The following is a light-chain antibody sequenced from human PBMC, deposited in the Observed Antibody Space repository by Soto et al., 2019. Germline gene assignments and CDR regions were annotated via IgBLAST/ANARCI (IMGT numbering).Light chain of an antibody. CDR1: SSDVGGYNF. CDR3: CSDTSSTSYV. V-gene: IGLV2-14*03. CDR2: DVT. J-gene: IGLJ1*01. Sequence: QSALTQPASVSGSPGQSITISCTGTSSDVGGYNFVSWYQQYPGKAPKLMIHDVTNRPSGVSNRFSGSKSGTTASLTISGLQAEDEADYYCCSDTSSTSYVFGTGTKLTVL.